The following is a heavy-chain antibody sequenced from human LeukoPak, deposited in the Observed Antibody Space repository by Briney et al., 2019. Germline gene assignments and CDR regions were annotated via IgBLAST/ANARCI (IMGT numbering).Heavy chain of an antibody. D-gene: IGHD3-22*01. J-gene: IGHJ4*02. CDR2: IYYSGST. V-gene: IGHV4-59*01. Sequence: SETPSLTCTVSGGSISSYYWSWIRQPPGKGLEWIGYIYYSGSTNYNPSLKSRATISVDTSKNQFSLKLSSVTAADTAVYYCARGVSSSYFDYWGQGTLVTVSS. CDR1: GGSISSYY. CDR3: ARGVSSSYFDY.